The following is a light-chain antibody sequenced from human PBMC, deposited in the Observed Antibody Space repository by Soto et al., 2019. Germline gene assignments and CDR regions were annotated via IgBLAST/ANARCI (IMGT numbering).Light chain of an antibody. Sequence: DIQMTQSPSSLSASVGDRVTITCRASRSISNYLNWYQQKSGKVPRLPIYAASSLQPGVPSRFSGTGTGTAFTLTITSLQPEDSATYYCQQSYSVPRFGPGTRVDLK. J-gene: IGKJ1*01. CDR1: RSISNY. V-gene: IGKV1-39*01. CDR2: AAS. CDR3: QQSYSVPR.